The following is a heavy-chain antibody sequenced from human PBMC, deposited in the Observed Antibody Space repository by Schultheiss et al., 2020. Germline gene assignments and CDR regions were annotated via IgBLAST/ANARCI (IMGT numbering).Heavy chain of an antibody. CDR2: ISYDGSNK. Sequence: GESLKISCAASGFTFSSYGMHWVRQAPGKGLEWVAVISYDGSNKYYADSVKGRFTISRDNSKNTLYLQMNSLRAEDTAVYYCAREEGGYMHNDYYYYYGMDVWGQGATVTVSS. V-gene: IGHV3-30*03. J-gene: IGHJ6*02. CDR3: AREEGGYMHNDYYYYYGMDV. D-gene: IGHD5-12*01. CDR1: GFTFSSYG.